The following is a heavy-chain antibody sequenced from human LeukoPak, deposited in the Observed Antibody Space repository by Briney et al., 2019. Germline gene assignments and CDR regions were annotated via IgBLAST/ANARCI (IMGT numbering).Heavy chain of an antibody. D-gene: IGHD2-15*01. Sequence: PSETLSLTCAVYGGSFSGYYWSWIRQPPGRGLEWNGEINHSGSTNYNPSLKSRVTISVDTSKNQFSLKLSSVTAADTAVYYCARGGRGGGSHNHFDYWGQGTLVTVSS. CDR1: GGSFSGYY. CDR3: ARGGRGGGSHNHFDY. V-gene: IGHV4-34*01. CDR2: INHSGST. J-gene: IGHJ4*02.